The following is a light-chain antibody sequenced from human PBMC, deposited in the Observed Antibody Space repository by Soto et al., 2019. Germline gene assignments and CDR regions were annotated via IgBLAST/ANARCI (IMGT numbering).Light chain of an antibody. CDR2: DAS. Sequence: EIVLTQSPDTLSLSPGERATLSCRASQSVSRFLAWYQQKPGQAPRLLIYDASDRATGIPARFSGSGSGTDFTLTISRLEPEDFAVYYCQHFGGSLPVTFGQGTRWRL. J-gene: IGKJ5*01. V-gene: IGKV3-11*01. CDR1: QSVSRF. CDR3: QHFGGSLPVT.